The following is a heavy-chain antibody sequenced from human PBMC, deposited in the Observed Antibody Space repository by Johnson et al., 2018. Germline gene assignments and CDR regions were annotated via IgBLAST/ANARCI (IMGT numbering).Heavy chain of an antibody. D-gene: IGHD3-22*01. CDR2: ISSRSSTI. Sequence: VQLVQSGGGLVQPGGSLRLSCAASGFTFSTYSMNWVRQAPGTGLEWLSYISSRSSTIYYADSVKGRFTISRDNAKNSLYLQMNGLKAEDTAVYYCARDDYDYDMLQHWGQGTLVTVSS. CDR1: GFTFSTYS. CDR3: ARDDYDYDMLQH. J-gene: IGHJ1*01. V-gene: IGHV3-48*04.